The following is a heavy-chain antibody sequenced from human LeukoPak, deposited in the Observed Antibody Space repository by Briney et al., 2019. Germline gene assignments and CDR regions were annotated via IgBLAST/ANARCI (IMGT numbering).Heavy chain of an antibody. CDR3: AKGVAAGISWYFDL. J-gene: IGHJ2*01. D-gene: IGHD6-19*01. CDR1: GFTFSNAW. Sequence: GGSLRLSCAASGFTFSNAWMSWVRQAPGKGLEWVGRIKSKTDGGTTYYADSVKGRFTISRDNSKNTLYLQVNSLRVDDTAVYYCAKGVAAGISWYFDLWGRGTLLTVSS. CDR2: IKSKTDGGTT. V-gene: IGHV3-15*01.